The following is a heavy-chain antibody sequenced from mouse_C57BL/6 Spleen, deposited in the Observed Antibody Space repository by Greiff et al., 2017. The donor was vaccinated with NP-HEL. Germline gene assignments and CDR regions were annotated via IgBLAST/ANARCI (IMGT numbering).Heavy chain of an antibody. CDR3: ARAYYSNYLDAMDY. J-gene: IGHJ4*01. CDR2: IYPGSGST. V-gene: IGHV1-55*01. D-gene: IGHD2-5*01. Sequence: QVQLQQPGAELVKPGASVKMSCKASGYTFTSYWITWVKQRPGQGLEWIGDIYPGSGSTNYNEKFKSKATLTVDTSSSTAYMQLSSLTSEDSAVYYCARAYYSNYLDAMDYWGQGTSVTVSS. CDR1: GYTFTSYW.